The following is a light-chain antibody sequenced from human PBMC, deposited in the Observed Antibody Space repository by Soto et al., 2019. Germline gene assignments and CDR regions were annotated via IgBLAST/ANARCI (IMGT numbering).Light chain of an antibody. Sequence: EIVLTQSPATLSLSPGEGATLSCRAGRSVSSSVAWYQQKPGQAPRLLIYDASNRATGIPVSFSGSGSGTDFTLTISRLKPEDFAVYYCQQRSDWVTFGGGTKVEL. CDR1: RSVSSS. V-gene: IGKV3-11*01. CDR3: QQRSDWVT. CDR2: DAS. J-gene: IGKJ4*01.